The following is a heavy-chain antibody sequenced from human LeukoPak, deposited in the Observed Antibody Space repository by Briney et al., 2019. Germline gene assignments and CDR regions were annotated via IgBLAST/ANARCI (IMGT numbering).Heavy chain of an antibody. CDR1: GFTFSSYA. Sequence: PGGSLRLSCAASGFTFSSYAMSWVRQAPGKGLEWVSAISGSGGSTYYADSVKGRFTISRDNSKNTLYLQMNSLRAEDTAVYYCARVPYCSSTSCYRPYYYYGMDVWGQGTTVTVSS. CDR3: ARVPYCSSTSCYRPYYYYGMDV. D-gene: IGHD2-2*01. J-gene: IGHJ6*02. CDR2: ISGSGGST. V-gene: IGHV3-23*01.